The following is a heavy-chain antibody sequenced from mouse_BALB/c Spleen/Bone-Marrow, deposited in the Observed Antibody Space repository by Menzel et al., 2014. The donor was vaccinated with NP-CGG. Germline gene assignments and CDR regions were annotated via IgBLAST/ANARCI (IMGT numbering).Heavy chain of an antibody. CDR1: GFTFSSYA. J-gene: IGHJ2*01. V-gene: IGHV5-9-3*01. D-gene: IGHD2-4*01. CDR3: ARHGITRLLDY. CDR2: ISSGGSYT. Sequence: DVKLVESGGGLVKPGGSLKLSCAASGFTFSSYAMSWVRQTPEKRLEWVATISSGGSYTYYPDSVKGRFTISRDNAKNPLCLQMSSLRAEDTAMYYFARHGITRLLDYWGQGTTLTVSS.